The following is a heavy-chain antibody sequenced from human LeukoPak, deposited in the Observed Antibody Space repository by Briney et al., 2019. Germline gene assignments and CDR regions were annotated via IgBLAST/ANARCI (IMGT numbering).Heavy chain of an antibody. Sequence: PGGSLRLSCAASGFTFSSYSMNWVRQAPGKGLEWVSYISSSSSTIYYADSVKGRFTISRDNAKNSLYLQMSSLRAEDTAVYYCARVPHIAAAGPIGDYWGQGTLVTVSS. CDR3: ARVPHIAAAGPIGDY. J-gene: IGHJ4*02. V-gene: IGHV3-48*01. D-gene: IGHD6-13*01. CDR1: GFTFSSYS. CDR2: ISSSSSTI.